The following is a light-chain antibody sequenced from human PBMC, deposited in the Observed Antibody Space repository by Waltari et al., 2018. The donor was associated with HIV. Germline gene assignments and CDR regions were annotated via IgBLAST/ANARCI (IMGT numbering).Light chain of an antibody. J-gene: IGLJ1*01. CDR2: DVS. V-gene: IGLV2-14*01. CDR1: NSDIGGHNS. Sequence: QSALTQPASVSGSPGQSITISCTGSNSDIGGHNSVCWYQQHPGKAPKRIIYDVSSRPSGVSNRFSCSKSGNPADLTISGLQAEDEADYYCKSSTSRSTPCVFGSGTNVTVL. CDR3: KSSTSRSTPCV.